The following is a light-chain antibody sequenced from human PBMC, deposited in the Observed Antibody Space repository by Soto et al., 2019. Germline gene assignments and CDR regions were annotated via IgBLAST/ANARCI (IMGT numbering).Light chain of an antibody. J-gene: IGKJ4*01. V-gene: IGKV3-15*01. CDR2: GAS. CDR3: QKYNSAPLT. Sequence: EIVMTQSPATLSVSPGERATLSCRASQSVSGNLAWYQQNPGQAPRLLIYGASTRATGIPVRFSGSGSGTEFTLAISSLQSEDFAVYYCQKYNSAPLTFGGGTKVEIK. CDR1: QSVSGN.